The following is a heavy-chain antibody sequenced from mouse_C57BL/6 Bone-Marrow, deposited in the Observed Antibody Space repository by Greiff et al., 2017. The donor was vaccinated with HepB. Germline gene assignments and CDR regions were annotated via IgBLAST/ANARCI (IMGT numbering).Heavy chain of an antibody. CDR2: IVPGSGST. CDR1: GYTFTDYY. D-gene: IGHD2-2*01. J-gene: IGHJ3*01. CDR3: ARRGYYGYGDFAY. V-gene: IGHV1-75*01. Sequence: QVHVKQSGPELVKPGASVKISCKASGYTFTDYYINWVKQRPGQGLEWIGWIVPGSGSTYYNEKFKGKAPLTVDKSSSTAYMLLSSLTSEDSAVYFCARRGYYGYGDFAYWGQGTLVTVSA.